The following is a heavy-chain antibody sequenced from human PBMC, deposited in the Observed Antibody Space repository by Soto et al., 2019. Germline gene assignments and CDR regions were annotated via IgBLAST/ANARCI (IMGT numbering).Heavy chain of an antibody. Sequence: EVQLLESGGGLVQPGGSLRLSCAASGFTFSSYAMSWVRQAPGKGLEWVSGIDGSGRNTYYADSVKGRFTISRDNSKNTLSVQMDSLRVEDKALYYCEKDGGSVCSGGTCYFQAPDYWGQGTLVTVAS. CDR1: GFTFSSYA. CDR3: EKDGGSVCSGGTCYFQAPDY. D-gene: IGHD2-8*02. CDR2: IDGSGRNT. V-gene: IGHV3-23*01. J-gene: IGHJ4*02.